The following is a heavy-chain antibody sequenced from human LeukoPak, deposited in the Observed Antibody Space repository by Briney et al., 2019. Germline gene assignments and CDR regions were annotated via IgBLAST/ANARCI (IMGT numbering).Heavy chain of an antibody. V-gene: IGHV4-59*01. J-gene: IGHJ4*02. CDR3: ARGTVVVAPAFNY. CDR1: GGSISSYY. D-gene: IGHD2-2*01. CDR2: IHYSGST. Sequence: PSETLSLTCTVSGGSISSYYWSWIRQPPGKGLEWIGYIHYSGSTNYNPSLKSRVTISVDTSKNQFSLKLSSVTAADTAVYYCARGTVVVAPAFNYWGQGTLVTVSS.